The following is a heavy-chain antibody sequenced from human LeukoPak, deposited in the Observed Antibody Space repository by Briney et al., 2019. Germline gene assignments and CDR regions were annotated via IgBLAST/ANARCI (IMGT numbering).Heavy chain of an antibody. J-gene: IGHJ4*02. CDR2: INHSGST. CDR1: GGSFSGYY. CDR3: ARGMYSSGCPIDY. V-gene: IGHV4-34*01. Sequence: SETLSLTCAVSGGSFSGYYWCWVRQPPGKGQEWSGEINHSGSTNYYPSLQSRVTISVDTSKNQFSLKLSSVTAADTAVYYCARGMYSSGCPIDYWGQGTLVTVSS. D-gene: IGHD6-19*01.